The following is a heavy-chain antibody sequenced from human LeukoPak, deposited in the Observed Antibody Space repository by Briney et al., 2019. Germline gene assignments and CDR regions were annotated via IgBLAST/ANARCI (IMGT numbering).Heavy chain of an antibody. V-gene: IGHV3-64*05. CDR3: VKEARTVTSAFDI. CDR2: INSNGGST. J-gene: IGHJ3*02. Sequence: GGSLRLSCSASGFTFSSYAMHWVRQAPGKGLEYVSGINSNGGSTLYADSVKGRFTISRDNSKNTLYIQMSSLRGEDTAVYYCVKEARTVTSAFDIWGQGTMVTVSS. CDR1: GFTFSSYA. D-gene: IGHD4-17*01.